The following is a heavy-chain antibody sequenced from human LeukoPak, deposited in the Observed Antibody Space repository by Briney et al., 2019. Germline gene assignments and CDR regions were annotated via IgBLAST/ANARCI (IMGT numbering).Heavy chain of an antibody. CDR1: GGSISSYY. V-gene: IGHV4-59*08. J-gene: IGHJ4*02. D-gene: IGHD3-10*01. Sequence: SETLSLTCTVSGGSISSYYWSWIRQPPGKGLEWIGYIYYSGSTNYNPSLKSRVTISVDTSKNQFSLKLSSVTAADTAVYYCARSTLWFAEFDYWGQGTLVTVSS. CDR3: ARSTLWFAEFDY. CDR2: IYYSGST.